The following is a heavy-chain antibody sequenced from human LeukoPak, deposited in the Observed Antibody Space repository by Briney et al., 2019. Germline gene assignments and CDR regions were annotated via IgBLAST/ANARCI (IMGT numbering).Heavy chain of an antibody. D-gene: IGHD5-12*01. CDR2: IYYSGST. J-gene: IGHJ5*02. V-gene: IGHV4-39*07. CDR3: ARSGVATTSWGFDP. Sequence: SETLSLTCTVSGGSISSSSYYWGWIRQPPGKGLEWLGSIYYSGSTYYNPSLKSRVTISVDTSKNQFSLKLSSVTAADTAVYYCARSGVATTSWGFDPWGQGTLVTVSS. CDR1: GGSISSSSYY.